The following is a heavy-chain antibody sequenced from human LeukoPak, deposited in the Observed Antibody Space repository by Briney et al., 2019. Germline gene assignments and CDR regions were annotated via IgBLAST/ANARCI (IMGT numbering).Heavy chain of an antibody. CDR1: GFTFDDYA. V-gene: IGHV3-23*01. D-gene: IGHD3-22*01. CDR3: AKLNDGSVYSAPDY. Sequence: PGRSLRLSCAASGFTFDDYAMSWVRQAPGKGLEWVSGIYGTRSATFYADPVKGRFTISRDNSQNTLYLQMSSLKTEDTAVYYCAKLNDGSVYSAPDYWGQGTLVTVSS. J-gene: IGHJ4*02. CDR2: IYGTRSAT.